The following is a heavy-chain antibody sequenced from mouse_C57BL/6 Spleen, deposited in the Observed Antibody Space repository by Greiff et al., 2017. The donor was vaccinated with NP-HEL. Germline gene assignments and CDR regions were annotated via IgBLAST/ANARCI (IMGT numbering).Heavy chain of an antibody. J-gene: IGHJ2*01. CDR2: ISDDGSN. D-gene: IGHD4-1*01. CDR3: ARDLEPAANWDRDY. Sequence: EVQLQESGPGLVKPSQSLSLTCSVTGYSITSGYYWNWIRQFPGNKLEWMGYISDDGSNNYNPSLKNRISITRDTSKNQFFLKLNSVTTEDTATYDCARDLEPAANWDRDYWGQGTTLTVSS. CDR1: GYSITSGYY. V-gene: IGHV3-6*01.